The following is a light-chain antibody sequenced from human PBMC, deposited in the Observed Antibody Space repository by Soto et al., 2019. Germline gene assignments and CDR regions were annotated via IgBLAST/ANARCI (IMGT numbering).Light chain of an antibody. CDR3: QQYGSSPPWT. Sequence: MMMTQSPATLSVSPGERATLSCRAIQSISSSYLAWCQQKPGQAPRLLIYGASSRATGIPDRFSGSGSGTDFTLTISRLEPEDFAVYYCQQYGSSPPWTFGQGTKVDIK. CDR2: GAS. J-gene: IGKJ1*01. CDR1: QSISSSY. V-gene: IGKV3-20*01.